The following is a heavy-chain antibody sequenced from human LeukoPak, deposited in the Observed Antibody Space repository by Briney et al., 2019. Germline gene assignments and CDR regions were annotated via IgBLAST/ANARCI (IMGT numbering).Heavy chain of an antibody. CDR3: AKGGKWDVTPFDY. V-gene: IGHV3-23*01. J-gene: IGHJ4*02. Sequence: GGSLRLSCAASGFTFTSYSMNWVRQAPEKGLEWVSTISGGGGSTYYADSVKGRFTISRDNSKNTLYLQVNSLRAEDTAVYYCAKGGKWDVTPFDYWGQGTLVTVSS. CDR2: ISGGGGST. CDR1: GFTFTSYS. D-gene: IGHD1-26*01.